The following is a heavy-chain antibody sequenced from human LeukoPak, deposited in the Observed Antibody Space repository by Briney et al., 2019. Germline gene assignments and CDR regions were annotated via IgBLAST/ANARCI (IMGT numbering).Heavy chain of an antibody. CDR2: ISVYNGNT. V-gene: IGHV1-18*01. Sequence: ASVKVSSKASGYTFTSYGISWVRQAPGQGVEWMGWISVYNGNTNYTQKLQSTVTITTDTSTSTAYMELRSLRSDDTAVYYCARDPRFPAASYNWFDPWGQGTLVTVSS. CDR1: GYTFTSYG. D-gene: IGHD2-2*01. J-gene: IGHJ5*02. CDR3: ARDPRFPAASYNWFDP.